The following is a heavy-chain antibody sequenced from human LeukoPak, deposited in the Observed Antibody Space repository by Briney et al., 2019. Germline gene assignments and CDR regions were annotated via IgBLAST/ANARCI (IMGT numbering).Heavy chain of an antibody. CDR3: ARCLGFLIGGSWYPDAFDI. CDR1: GGSISSSSYY. J-gene: IGHJ3*02. Sequence: SETLSLTCTVSGGSISSSSYYWGWIRQPPGKGLEWIGSIYYSGSTYYNPSLKSRVTISVDTSKNQFSLKLSSVTAADTAVYYCARCLGFLIGGSWYPDAFDIWGQGTMVTVSS. V-gene: IGHV4-39*01. CDR2: IYYSGST. D-gene: IGHD6-13*01.